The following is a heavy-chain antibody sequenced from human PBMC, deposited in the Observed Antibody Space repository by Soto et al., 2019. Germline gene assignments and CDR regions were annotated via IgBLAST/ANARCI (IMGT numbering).Heavy chain of an antibody. V-gene: IGHV4-39*07. Sequence: PSETLSLTCSVSGGSINSSSYYWGWIRQPPGKGLEWIGSIYYNGNTYNNPSLKSRVTISVDKFKNHFSLKLTSVTAADTAVYYCARSEATVLDYWGQGTLVTVSS. CDR2: IYYNGNT. D-gene: IGHD4-17*01. CDR3: ARSEATVLDY. J-gene: IGHJ4*02. CDR1: GGSINSSSYY.